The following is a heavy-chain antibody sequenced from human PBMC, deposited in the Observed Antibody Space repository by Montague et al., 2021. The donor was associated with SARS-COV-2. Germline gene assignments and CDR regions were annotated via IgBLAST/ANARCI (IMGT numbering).Heavy chain of an antibody. J-gene: IGHJ5*01. CDR2: VYWDDDK. CDR3: AHRRAPTPWDLDWFDS. D-gene: IGHD1-26*01. CDR1: GLPRSPPRMA. V-gene: IGHV2-5*08. Sequence: PALVKPTQTLTLTCTFSGLPRSPPRMAVGWFRQPPGKALEWLAIVYWDDDKYYTPSLKTRLTITRDTSINQVVLTMTNMAHVDTATYFCAHRRAPTPWDLDWFDSWGQGILVTVSS.